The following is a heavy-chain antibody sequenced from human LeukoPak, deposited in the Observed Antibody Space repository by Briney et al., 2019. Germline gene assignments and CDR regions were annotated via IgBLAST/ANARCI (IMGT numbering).Heavy chain of an antibody. J-gene: IGHJ4*02. D-gene: IGHD3-10*01. CDR1: GFIFSSYA. V-gene: IGHV3-23*01. CDR2: ISDSGGKT. Sequence: GGSLRLSCGASGFIFSSYAMSWVRQAPGKGLEWVSGISDSGGKTDSADSVKGRLTISRDNSKGKVYLQMNSLRAEDTAVYYCVARAGGFRHFDYWGQGTLVTVSS. CDR3: VARAGGFRHFDY.